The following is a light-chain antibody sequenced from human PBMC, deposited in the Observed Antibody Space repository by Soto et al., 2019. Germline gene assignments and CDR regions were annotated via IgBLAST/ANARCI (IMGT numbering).Light chain of an antibody. CDR1: QSVSSSF. CDR2: GAS. J-gene: IGKJ2*01. CDR3: QQYGSSPPAT. Sequence: EIVLTQSPGTLSLSPGERATLSCRASQSVSSSFLAWYQQRPGQAPRLLVYGASSRATDIPDRFSGSGSGTDFTLTISRLEPEDCAVYYCQQYGSSPPATFGQGTKLEIK. V-gene: IGKV3-20*01.